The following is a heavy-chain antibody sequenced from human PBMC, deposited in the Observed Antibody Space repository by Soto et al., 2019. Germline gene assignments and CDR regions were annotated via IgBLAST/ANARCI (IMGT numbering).Heavy chain of an antibody. CDR3: ARDRNYGGADY. V-gene: IGHV4-59*01. CDR2: VYDSENT. CDR1: GGSISSYY. J-gene: IGHJ4*02. D-gene: IGHD3-16*01. Sequence: PSETLSLTCTVSGGSISSYYWSWIRQPPGKGLEWIGYVYDSENTNYNPSLRSRVTILVDTSQNQFSLKLSSVTAADTAVYYCARDRNYGGADYWGQGTRVTVS.